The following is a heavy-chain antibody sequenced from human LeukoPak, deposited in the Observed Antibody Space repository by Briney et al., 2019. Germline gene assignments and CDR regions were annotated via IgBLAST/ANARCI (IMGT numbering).Heavy chain of an antibody. CDR2: MNPYSGGT. CDR3: ARALDTTILLGGY. J-gene: IGHJ4*02. V-gene: IGHV1-8*01. Sequence: VASVKVSCKTSGYTFTNYDINWVRQATGQGLEWMGWMNPYSGGTGYAQNFQGRVTMTRNTSINTAYMEMSSLTSEDTAVYYCARALDTTILLGGYWGQGTLVTVSS. D-gene: IGHD3-16*01. CDR1: GYTFTNYD.